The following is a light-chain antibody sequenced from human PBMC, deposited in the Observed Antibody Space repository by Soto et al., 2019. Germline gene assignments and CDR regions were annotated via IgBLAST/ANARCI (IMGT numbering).Light chain of an antibody. J-gene: IGLJ3*02. CDR2: EVS. Sequence: QSALTQPASVSGSPGQSITISCTGSNSDIGTYNYVSWYQQNPGKAPKLIIYEVSRRPSGVSSRFSGSKSGNTASLTISGLQAEDEADYYCSSYTSSNTVFGGGTKVTVL. CDR1: NSDIGTYNY. CDR3: SSYTSSNTV. V-gene: IGLV2-14*01.